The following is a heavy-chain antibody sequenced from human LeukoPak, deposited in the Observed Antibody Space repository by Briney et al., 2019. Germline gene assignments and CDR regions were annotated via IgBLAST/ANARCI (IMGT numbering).Heavy chain of an antibody. Sequence: GESLKISCKGSGYSFTSYWIGWVRQMPGKGLEWMGIIYPGDSDTRYSPSFQGQVTISADKSISTAYLQWSSLKASDTAMYYCARYPPGSGYDLIFPYFDYWGQGTLVTVSS. CDR1: GYSFTSYW. J-gene: IGHJ4*02. D-gene: IGHD5-12*01. CDR2: IYPGDSDT. CDR3: ARYPPGSGYDLIFPYFDY. V-gene: IGHV5-51*01.